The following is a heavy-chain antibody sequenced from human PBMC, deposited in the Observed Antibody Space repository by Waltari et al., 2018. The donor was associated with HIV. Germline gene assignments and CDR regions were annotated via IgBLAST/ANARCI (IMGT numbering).Heavy chain of an antibody. J-gene: IGHJ4*02. D-gene: IGHD3-22*01. CDR2: ISGGGSSI. CDR3: ARDRARYIFDDGRGLDY. V-gene: IGHV3-23*04. Sequence: DVQLVESGGGLVQPGGSLRLSCTASGFTFSNNAMTWVRQAPGKGLEWVSAISGGGSSIDYVDSVKGRFTISRDNSKNTLYLQMNSLRGEDTAVYYCARDRARYIFDDGRGLDYWGQGTLVTVSS. CDR1: GFTFSNNA.